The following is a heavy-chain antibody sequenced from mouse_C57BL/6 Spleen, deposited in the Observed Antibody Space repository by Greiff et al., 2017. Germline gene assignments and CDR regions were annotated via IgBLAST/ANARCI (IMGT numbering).Heavy chain of an antibody. V-gene: IGHV5-6*01. CDR3: ARHDLGWFEY. CDR1: GFTFSSYG. J-gene: IGHJ2*01. D-gene: IGHD4-1*01. Sequence: EVHLVESGGDLVKPGGSLKLSCAASGFTFSSYGMSWVRQTPDKRLEWVATISSGGSYTYYPDSVKGRFTISRDNAKNTLYLQMSSLKSEDTAMYYWARHDLGWFEYWGQGTTLTVSS. CDR2: ISSGGSYT.